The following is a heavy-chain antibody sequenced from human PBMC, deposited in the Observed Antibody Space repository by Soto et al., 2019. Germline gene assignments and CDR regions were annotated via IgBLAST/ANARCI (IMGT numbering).Heavy chain of an antibody. CDR1: GGTFSSYA. CDR3: ATGANIHYYDSSGYPDAFDI. Sequence: SVKVSCKASGGTFSSYAISWVRQAPGQGLEWMGGIIPIFGTANYAQKFQGRVTITADESTSTAYMELGSLRSEDTAVYYCATGANIHYYDSSGYPDAFDIWGQGTMVTVSS. D-gene: IGHD3-22*01. V-gene: IGHV1-69*13. CDR2: IIPIFGTA. J-gene: IGHJ3*02.